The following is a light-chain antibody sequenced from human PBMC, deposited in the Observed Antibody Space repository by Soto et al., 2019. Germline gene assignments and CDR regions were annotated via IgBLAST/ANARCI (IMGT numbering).Light chain of an antibody. V-gene: IGKV1-8*01. CDR2: AAS. J-gene: IGKJ4*01. Sequence: AIRMTQSPSSFSASTGDRVSITCRASQGISSYLAWYQQKPGKAPKLLIYAASTLQSGVPSRFSGSGSGTDFTLTISCLQSEDFATYYCQYLNSFPLTFGGGTKVELK. CDR3: QYLNSFPLT. CDR1: QGISSY.